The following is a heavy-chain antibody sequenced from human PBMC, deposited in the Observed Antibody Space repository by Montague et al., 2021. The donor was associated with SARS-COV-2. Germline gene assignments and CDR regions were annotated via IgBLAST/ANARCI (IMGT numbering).Heavy chain of an antibody. Sequence: SETLSPTCTVSGGSISSYYWSWIRQPPGKGLEWIGYIYYSGSTNXNPSFKSRVTISVDTSKNQFSLKLSSVTAADTAVYYCARGSGWMGNAFDIWGQGTMVTVSS. V-gene: IGHV4-59*01. D-gene: IGHD6-19*01. J-gene: IGHJ3*02. CDR1: GGSISSYY. CDR2: IYYSGST. CDR3: ARGSGWMGNAFDI.